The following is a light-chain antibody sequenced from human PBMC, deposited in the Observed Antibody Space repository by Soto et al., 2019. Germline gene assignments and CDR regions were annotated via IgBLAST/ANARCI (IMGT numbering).Light chain of an antibody. J-gene: IGKJ5*01. Sequence: DIVMTQSPDSLAVSLGESATINCKSSQSILYSSNNKQYLAWYQQKPGQPPKLLIYWASTRESGVPDRFSGSESGKDFTLTISSLQSEDGAIFYCQQYYNTPITFCHGTRVVI. CDR2: WAS. CDR1: QSILYSSNNKQY. V-gene: IGKV4-1*01. CDR3: QQYYNTPIT.